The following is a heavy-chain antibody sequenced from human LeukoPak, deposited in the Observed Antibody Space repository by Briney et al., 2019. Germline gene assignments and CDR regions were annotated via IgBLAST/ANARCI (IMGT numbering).Heavy chain of an antibody. J-gene: IGHJ5*02. CDR2: ISCDGGST. CDR3: ARAGSSFAWVWFDP. Sequence: AGGSLRLSCAASGFTFSNYAMHWVRQAPGKGLEYVSTISCDGGSTSYANSVEGRFTISRDNCKNSLYLQMGSLRAEDMAVYYCARAGSSFAWVWFDPWGHGTLVSVSS. D-gene: IGHD6-13*01. CDR1: GFTFSNYA. V-gene: IGHV3-64*01.